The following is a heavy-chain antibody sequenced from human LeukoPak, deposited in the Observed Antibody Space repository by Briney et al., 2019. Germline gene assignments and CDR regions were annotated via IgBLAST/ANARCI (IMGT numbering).Heavy chain of an antibody. J-gene: IGHJ3*02. V-gene: IGHV4-39*07. D-gene: IGHD2-2*01. CDR1: GDSVSTTIYY. Sequence: PSETMSLTCTVSGDSVSTTIYYWGWIRQPPGSGLECIGSIYYSGSTYYNPYLKSRATILVDTSRNQFSLKLSSVTAADTAVYYCARIYPIIGYCSSTSCPASFDIWGQGTMVTVSS. CDR3: ARIYPIIGYCSSTSCPASFDI. CDR2: IYYSGST.